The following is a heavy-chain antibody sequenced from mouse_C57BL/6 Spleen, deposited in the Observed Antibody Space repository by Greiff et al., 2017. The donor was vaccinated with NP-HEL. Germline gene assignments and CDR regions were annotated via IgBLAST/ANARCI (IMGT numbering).Heavy chain of an antibody. V-gene: IGHV1-72*01. CDR3: ARTPLITTVVATDWYFDV. CDR1: GYTFTSYW. Sequence: VQLQQPGAELVKPGASVKLSCKASGYTFTSYWMHWVKQRPGRGLEWIGRIDPNSGGTKYNEKFKSKATLTVDKPSSTAYMQLSSLTSEDSAVYYCARTPLITTVVATDWYFDVWGTGTTVTVSS. J-gene: IGHJ1*03. CDR2: IDPNSGGT. D-gene: IGHD1-1*01.